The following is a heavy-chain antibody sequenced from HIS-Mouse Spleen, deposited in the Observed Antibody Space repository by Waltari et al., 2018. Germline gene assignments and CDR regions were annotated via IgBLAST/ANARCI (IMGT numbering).Heavy chain of an antibody. D-gene: IGHD6-13*01. CDR3: AREIPYSSSWYDWYFDL. V-gene: IGHV4-39*07. CDR2: IAYSGSS. J-gene: IGHJ2*01. Sequence: QLQLQESGPGLVKPSETLSLTCTVSGGSISSSSYYWGWIRQPPGKGLGWIGMIAYSGSSYHNPSLKSRVTIYVDTSKNQLSLKLSSVTAADTAVYYCAREIPYSSSWYDWYFDLLGRGTLVTVSS. CDR1: GGSISSSSYY.